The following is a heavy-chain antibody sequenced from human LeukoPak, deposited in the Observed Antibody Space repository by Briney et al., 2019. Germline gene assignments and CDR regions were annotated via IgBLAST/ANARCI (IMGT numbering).Heavy chain of an antibody. V-gene: IGHV1-2*02. CDR2: INPSTGGT. J-gene: IGHJ4*02. D-gene: IGHD1-26*01. CDR1: GGTFSGYA. Sequence: ASVKVSCKASGGTFSGYAISWVRQAPGQGLEWMGWINPSTGGTTYAQEFQGRVTMTRDTSINTAYMELSRLRSDDTAVYYCATTRGNTGIYFWGQGTLVTVSS. CDR3: ATTRGNTGIYF.